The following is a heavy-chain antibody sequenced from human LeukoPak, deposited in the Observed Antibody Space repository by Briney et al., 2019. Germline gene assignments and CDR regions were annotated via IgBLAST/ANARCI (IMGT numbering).Heavy chain of an antibody. D-gene: IGHD5-24*01. Sequence: MSSETLSLTCAVYGGSFSGYYWSWIRQPPGKGLEWIGEVNHSGSTNYNPSLKSRVTISVDTSKNQFSLKLSSVTAADTAVYYCARASGWFGRDGYNSRHYYYYYMDVWGKGTTVTVSS. J-gene: IGHJ6*03. CDR1: GGSFSGYY. CDR2: VNHSGST. V-gene: IGHV4-34*01. CDR3: ARASGWFGRDGYNSRHYYYYYMDV.